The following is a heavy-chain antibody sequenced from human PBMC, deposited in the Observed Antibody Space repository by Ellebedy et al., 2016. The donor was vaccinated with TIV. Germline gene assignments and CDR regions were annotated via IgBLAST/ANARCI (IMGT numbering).Heavy chain of an antibody. D-gene: IGHD1-26*01. CDR1: GLIFHKAW. J-gene: IGHJ4*02. CDR2: ISSNNDGGTT. CDR3: TTDRVGVTQARFDY. V-gene: IGHV3-15*07. Sequence: PGGSLRLSCAASGLIFHKAWMNLVRQAPGKGLEWVGLISSNNDGGTTDYAAPVKGRFTISRDDSKNTLYLQMNSLKTEETAVYYCTTDRVGVTQARFDYWGQGTLVTVSS.